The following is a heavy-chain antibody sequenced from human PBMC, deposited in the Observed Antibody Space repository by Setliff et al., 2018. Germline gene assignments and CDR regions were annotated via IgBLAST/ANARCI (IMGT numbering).Heavy chain of an antibody. CDR2: IYSGGRTT. V-gene: IGHV3-23*03. Sequence: PGGSLRLSCAASGFALNSYAMIWVRQAPGKGLEWVSVIYSGGRTTYYADSVEGRFTISRDSSKNTLYLQMNSLRVEDTAVYYCAKRRSSSWFGGMDYWGQGTLVTVPQ. D-gene: IGHD6-13*01. CDR3: AKRRSSSWFGGMDY. J-gene: IGHJ4*02. CDR1: GFALNSYA.